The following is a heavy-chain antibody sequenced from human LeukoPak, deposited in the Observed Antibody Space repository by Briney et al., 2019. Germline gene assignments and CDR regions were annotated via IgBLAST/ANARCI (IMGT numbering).Heavy chain of an antibody. CDR1: GFTFSNYW. CDR3: VRAMDV. CDR2: KKQDGSEK. Sequence: GGSLRLSCAASGFTFSNYWMSWVRQAPGKGLEWVANKKQDGSEKDYVDSVKGRFTISRDNAKNSLYLQMNSLRVEDTAVYYCVRAMDVWGQGTTVTVSS. V-gene: IGHV3-7*01. J-gene: IGHJ6*02.